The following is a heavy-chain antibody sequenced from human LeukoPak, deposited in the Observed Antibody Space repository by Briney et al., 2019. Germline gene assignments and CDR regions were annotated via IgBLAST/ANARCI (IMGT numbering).Heavy chain of an antibody. V-gene: IGHV4-59*12. Sequence: PSETLSLTGTVSGGSISSYYWSWIRQPPGKGLEWIGYIYYSGSTNYNPSLKSRVTISVDTSKNQFSLKRSSATAADTAVYYCAREVSGDYGEGSKLFDYWGQGTLVTVSS. CDR1: GGSISSYY. D-gene: IGHD4-17*01. J-gene: IGHJ4*02. CDR2: IYYSGST. CDR3: AREVSGDYGEGSKLFDY.